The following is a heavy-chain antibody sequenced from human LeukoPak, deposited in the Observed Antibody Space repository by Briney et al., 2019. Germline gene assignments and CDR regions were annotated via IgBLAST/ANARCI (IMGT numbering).Heavy chain of an antibody. V-gene: IGHV5-51*01. D-gene: IGHD3/OR15-3a*01. J-gene: IGHJ4*02. CDR2: IYPGDSGP. CDR3: GMSGDRVPLQDDVFDV. CDR1: GYSFTSYC. Sequence: GESLKISCKVSGYSFTSYCIGWVRQMPGKGLEWMGIIYPGDSGPTYSPSFQGQVTISVDKSINTAYLQWSSLQASDTAMYYCGMSGDRVPLQDDVFDVWGQGTLVTVSS.